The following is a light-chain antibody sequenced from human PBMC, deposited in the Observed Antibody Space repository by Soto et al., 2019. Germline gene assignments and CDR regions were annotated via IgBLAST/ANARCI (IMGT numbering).Light chain of an antibody. CDR2: GSS. V-gene: IGKV3-15*01. J-gene: IGKJ4*01. CDR1: QSVSTK. CDR3: QHYNNRPIT. Sequence: EIVMTQSPATLSVSQGERATLSCRASQSVSTKLAWYKQKPGQAPRLLIYGSSTRATGIPAMFSGSGSGTEFTRTISSLQSEYFAVYYCQHYNNRPITFGGWTKVEIK.